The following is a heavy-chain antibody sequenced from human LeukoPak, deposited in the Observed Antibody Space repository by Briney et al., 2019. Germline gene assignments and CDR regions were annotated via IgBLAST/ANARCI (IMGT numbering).Heavy chain of an antibody. Sequence: AGGSLRLSCAASGFTFSDYWMHWVRQAPGKGLVWVARINGDGSSTSYADSVKGRFAISRDNAKNTLDLQMSSLRAEDTAVYYCVRARSGDFDYWGQGTLVTVSS. D-gene: IGHD3-16*01. CDR2: INGDGSST. CDR1: GFTFSDYW. CDR3: VRARSGDFDY. V-gene: IGHV3-74*01. J-gene: IGHJ4*02.